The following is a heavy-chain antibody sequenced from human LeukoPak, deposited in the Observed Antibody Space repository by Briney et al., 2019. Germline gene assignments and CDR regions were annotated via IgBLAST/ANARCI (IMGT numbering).Heavy chain of an antibody. CDR1: GFTFSGSA. CDR2: IRSKANSYAT. V-gene: IGHV3-73*01. D-gene: IGHD6-13*01. Sequence: GGSLRLSCAASGFTFSGSAMHWVRQASGKGLEWVGRIRSKANSYATAYAASVKGRFTISRDDSKNTAYLQMNSLKTEDTAVYCCTRRSDTAAGTSAVDYWGQGTLVTVSS. CDR3: TRRSDTAAGTSAVDY. J-gene: IGHJ4*02.